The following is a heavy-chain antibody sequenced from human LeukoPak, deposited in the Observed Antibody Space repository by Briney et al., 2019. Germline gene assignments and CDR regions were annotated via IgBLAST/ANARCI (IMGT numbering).Heavy chain of an antibody. Sequence: GGSLRLSCAASGFTFSSYAMHWVRQAPGKGLEWVAVISYDGSNKYYADSVKGRFTISRDNAKNSLYLQMNSLRAEDTAVYYCARDQGDGYINYYYYAMDVWGQGTTVTVSS. CDR1: GFTFSSYA. CDR2: ISYDGSNK. D-gene: IGHD5-24*01. CDR3: ARDQGDGYINYYYYAMDV. J-gene: IGHJ6*02. V-gene: IGHV3-30-3*01.